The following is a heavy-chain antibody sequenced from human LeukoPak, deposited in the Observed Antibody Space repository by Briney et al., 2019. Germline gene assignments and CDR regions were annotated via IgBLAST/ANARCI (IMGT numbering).Heavy chain of an antibody. CDR2: ISAYNGNT. Sequence: AASVKVSCKASGYTFTSYGISWVRQAPGQGLEWMGWISAYNGNTNYAQKLQGRVTMTTDTSTSTAYMELRSLRSDDTAVYYCARNLAQNLYYYYYYMDVWGKGTTVTVSS. CDR3: ARNLAQNLYYYYYYMDV. J-gene: IGHJ6*03. D-gene: IGHD1-14*01. CDR1: GYTFTSYG. V-gene: IGHV1-18*01.